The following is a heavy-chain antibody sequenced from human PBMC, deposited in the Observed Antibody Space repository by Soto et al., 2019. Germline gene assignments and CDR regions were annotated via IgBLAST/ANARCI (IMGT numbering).Heavy chain of an antibody. V-gene: IGHV1-18*04. CDR3: ARGSSSGYYYYSYGMDV. J-gene: IGHJ6*02. D-gene: IGHD3-22*01. Sequence: ASVKVSCKASGYTFTSYGISWVRQAPGQGLEWMGWISAYNGNTNYAQKLQGRVTMTTDTSTSTAYMELRSLRSDDTAVYYCARGSSSGYYYYSYGMDVWGQGTTVTVS. CDR1: GYTFTSYG. CDR2: ISAYNGNT.